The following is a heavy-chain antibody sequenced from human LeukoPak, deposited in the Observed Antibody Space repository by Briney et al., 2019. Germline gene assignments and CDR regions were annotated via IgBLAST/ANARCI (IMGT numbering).Heavy chain of an antibody. CDR3: ARVHCPSSRLLNWFDP. J-gene: IGHJ5*02. Sequence: SETLSLTCTVSGYSISSGYYWGWIRQPPGKGLEWIGSTYHSGSTYYNPSLKSRVTISVDTSKNQFSLKLSSVPAADTAVYYCARVHCPSSRLLNWFDPWGQGTLVTVSS. CDR1: GYSISSGYY. V-gene: IGHV4-38-2*02. CDR2: TYHSGST. D-gene: IGHD2-2*01.